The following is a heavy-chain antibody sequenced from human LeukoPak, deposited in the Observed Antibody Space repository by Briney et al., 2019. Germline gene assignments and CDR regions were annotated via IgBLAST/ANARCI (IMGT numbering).Heavy chain of an antibody. D-gene: IGHD2-15*01. CDR3: ARAGGGYWFDP. CDR1: GFTFSSYE. V-gene: IGHV3-48*03. CDR2: ISTSDHTT. Sequence: PGGSLRLSCAVSGFTFSSYEMNWVRQAPGKGLEWVSYISTSDHTTYYTDSVKGRFTISRDNAKNSLFLQMNSLRAEDTAVYYCARAGGGYWFDPWGQGTLVTVSS. J-gene: IGHJ5*02.